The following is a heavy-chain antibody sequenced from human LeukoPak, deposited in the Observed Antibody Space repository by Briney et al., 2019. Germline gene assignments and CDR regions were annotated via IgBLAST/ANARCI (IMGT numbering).Heavy chain of an antibody. D-gene: IGHD6-19*01. CDR2: IYYSGIT. CDR1: GGSISTYY. V-gene: IGHV4-59*08. Sequence: SETLSLTCTVSGGSISTYYWTWIRQPPGKGLEWIGFIYYSGITKYNPSLESRVTISLDMSKNQFSLRLTSVTAADTAVYYCVRRLAVTGKYYFDYWGQGTLVTVSS. CDR3: VRRLAVTGKYYFDY. J-gene: IGHJ4*02.